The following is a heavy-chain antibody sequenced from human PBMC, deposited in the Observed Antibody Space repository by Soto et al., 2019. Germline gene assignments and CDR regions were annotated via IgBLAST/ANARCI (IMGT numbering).Heavy chain of an antibody. CDR1: GFPFSSDA. CDR2: ISGSGGST. CDR3: ARDSYMDV. Sequence: PGGSLRLSCAASGFPFSSDAMSWVRQAPGKGLEWVSAISGSGGSTYYADSVKGRFTISRENAKNSLYLQMNSLRAGDTAVYYCARDSYMDVWGKGTTVTVSS. V-gene: IGHV3-23*01. J-gene: IGHJ6*03.